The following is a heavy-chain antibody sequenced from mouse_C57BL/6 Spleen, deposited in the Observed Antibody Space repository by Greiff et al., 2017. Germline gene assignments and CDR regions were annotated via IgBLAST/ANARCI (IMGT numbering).Heavy chain of an antibody. CDR2: IYPGSGST. Sequence: QVQLQQPGAELVKPGASVKMSCKASGYTFTSYWITWVKQRPGQGLEWIGDIYPGSGSTNYNEKFKSKATLTVDTSSSTAYMQLSSLTAEDAAVYYCARGGSRYAMDYWGQGTSVTVSS. CDR3: ARGGSRYAMDY. V-gene: IGHV1-55*01. J-gene: IGHJ4*01. CDR1: GYTFTSYW. D-gene: IGHD1-1*01.